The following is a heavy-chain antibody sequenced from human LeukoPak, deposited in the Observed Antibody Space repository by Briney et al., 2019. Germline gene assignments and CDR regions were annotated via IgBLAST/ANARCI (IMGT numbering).Heavy chain of an antibody. Sequence: GGSLRLSCAASGFTFSSYAMSWVRQAPGKGLEWVSAISSSGGTTYYADSVKGRFTLSRDNSKNTLYLQLNSLRAEDTAVYYCARDSDSSSWNDRRYYYYMDVWGKGTTVTVSS. D-gene: IGHD6-13*01. CDR1: GFTFSSYA. CDR3: ARDSDSSSWNDRRYYYYMDV. CDR2: ISSSGGTT. V-gene: IGHV3-23*01. J-gene: IGHJ6*03.